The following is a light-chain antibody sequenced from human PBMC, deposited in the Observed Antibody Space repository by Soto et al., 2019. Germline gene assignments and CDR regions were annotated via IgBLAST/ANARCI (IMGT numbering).Light chain of an antibody. J-gene: IGKJ4*01. CDR3: QQYGSSPLT. CDR1: QSVSSSY. Sequence: EIVLTESPGTLSLCPAGRSTLSCRASQSVSSSYLAWYQQKPGQAPRLLIYGASSRATGIPDRFSGSGSGTDFTLTISRLEPEDFAVYYCQQYGSSPLTFGGGTKVDIK. V-gene: IGKV3-20*01. CDR2: GAS.